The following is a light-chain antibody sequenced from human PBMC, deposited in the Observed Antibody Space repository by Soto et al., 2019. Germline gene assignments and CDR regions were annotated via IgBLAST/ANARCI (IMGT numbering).Light chain of an antibody. Sequence: QSVLTQPASVSGSPGQSITISCTTTSTYVGGFNYVSWYRQYPGKAPKLLIYDVNDRPSGVSSRFSGSKSGNTASLTISGLQAEDEADYYCSSDTSSTLYVFGPGTKLTVL. CDR1: STYVGGFNY. CDR2: DVN. V-gene: IGLV2-14*01. J-gene: IGLJ1*01. CDR3: SSDTSSTLYV.